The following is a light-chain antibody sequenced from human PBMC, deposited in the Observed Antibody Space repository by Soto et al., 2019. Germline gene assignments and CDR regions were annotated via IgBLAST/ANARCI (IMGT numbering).Light chain of an antibody. V-gene: IGKV3-20*01. CDR2: GAS. Sequence: ESVLTQSPGTLSLSPGERATLSCRASQSVSSSYLAWYQQKPGQDPRLLIDGASSRSTGIPDRFSGSGYGKDFPLTISRLEPEECAVYYCQQYGSSPFTFGQGTRLEIK. J-gene: IGKJ5*01. CDR1: QSVSSSY. CDR3: QQYGSSPFT.